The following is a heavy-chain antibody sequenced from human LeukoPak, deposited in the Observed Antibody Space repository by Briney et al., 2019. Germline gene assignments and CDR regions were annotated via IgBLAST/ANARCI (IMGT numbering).Heavy chain of an antibody. CDR2: IRYDGSNK. D-gene: IGHD3-22*01. Sequence: GGSLRLSCAASGFTFSSYGMHWVRQAPGKGLEWVAFIRYDGSNKYYADSGKGRFTISRDNSKNTLYLQMNSLRAEDTAVYYCAKAQGYYDSSGYYPADYWGQGTLVTVSS. CDR1: GFTFSSYG. CDR3: AKAQGYYDSSGYYPADY. J-gene: IGHJ4*02. V-gene: IGHV3-30*02.